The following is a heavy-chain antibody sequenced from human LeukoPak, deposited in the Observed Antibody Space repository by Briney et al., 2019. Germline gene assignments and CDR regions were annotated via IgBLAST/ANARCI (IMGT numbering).Heavy chain of an antibody. CDR1: GGSFSGYY. Sequence: PSETLSLTCAVYGGSFSGYYWSWIRQPPGKGLEWIGEINHSGSTNYNPSLKSRVTISVDTSKNQFSLKLSSVTAADTAVYYCARDRAGHDAFDIWGQGTMVTVSS. CDR2: INHSGST. J-gene: IGHJ3*02. CDR3: ARDRAGHDAFDI. V-gene: IGHV4-34*01.